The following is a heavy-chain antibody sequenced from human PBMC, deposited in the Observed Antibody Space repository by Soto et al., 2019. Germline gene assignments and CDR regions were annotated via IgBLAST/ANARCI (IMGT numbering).Heavy chain of an antibody. CDR3: AKDGTYSSSLKPRGAFDI. D-gene: IGHD6-13*01. V-gene: IGHV3-23*01. J-gene: IGHJ3*02. CDR2: ISGSGGST. CDR1: GFTFSSYA. Sequence: GGSLRLSCAASGFTFSSYAMSWVRQAPGKGLEWVSAISGSGGSTYYADSVKGRFTISRDNSKNTLYLQMNSLRAEDTAVYYCAKDGTYSSSLKPRGAFDIWGQGTMVTVS.